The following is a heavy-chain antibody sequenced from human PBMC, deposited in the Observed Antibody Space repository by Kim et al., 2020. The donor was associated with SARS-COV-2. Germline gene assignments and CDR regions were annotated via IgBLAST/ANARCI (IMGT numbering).Heavy chain of an antibody. CDR3: ARGPRGVNFPRRPYYFDY. J-gene: IGHJ4*02. CDR2: IIPIFGTA. CDR1: GGTFSSYA. D-gene: IGHD3-10*01. V-gene: IGHV1-69*13. Sequence: SVKVSCKASGGTFSSYAISWVRQAPGQGLEWMGGIIPIFGTANYAQKFQGRVTITADESTSTAYMELSSLRSEDTAVYYCARGPRGVNFPRRPYYFDYWGQGTLVTVSS.